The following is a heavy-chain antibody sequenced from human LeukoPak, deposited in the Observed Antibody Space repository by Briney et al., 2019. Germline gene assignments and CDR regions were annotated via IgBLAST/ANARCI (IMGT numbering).Heavy chain of an antibody. CDR2: INPSGGST. D-gene: IGHD6-19*01. CDR1: GYTFTSYY. J-gene: IGHJ4*02. CDR3: ARDPFMQWLAIDY. Sequence: GASVEVSCKASGYTFTSYYMHWVRQAPGQGLEWMGIINPSGGSTSYAQKFQGRVTMTRDMSTSTVYMELSSLRSEDTAVYYCARDPFMQWLAIDYWGQGTLVTVSS. V-gene: IGHV1-46*01.